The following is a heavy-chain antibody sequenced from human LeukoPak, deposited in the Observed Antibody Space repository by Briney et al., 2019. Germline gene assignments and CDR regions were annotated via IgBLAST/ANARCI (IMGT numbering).Heavy chain of an antibody. CDR2: INHSGST. V-gene: IGHV4-34*01. J-gene: IGHJ6*02. CDR1: GGSFSGYY. Sequence: SETLSLTCAVYGGSFSGYYWSWIRQPPGKGLEWIGEINHSGSTNYNPSLKSRVTVSVDTSKNQFSLKLSSVTAADTAVYYCARGRIVVVPAAMRFYYYYGMDVWGQGTTVTVSS. CDR3: ARGRIVVVPAAMRFYYYYGMDV. D-gene: IGHD2-2*01.